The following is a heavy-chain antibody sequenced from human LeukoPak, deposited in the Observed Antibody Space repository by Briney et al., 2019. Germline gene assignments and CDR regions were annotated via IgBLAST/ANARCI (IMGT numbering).Heavy chain of an antibody. CDR3: AKDTTMTFD. J-gene: IGHJ4*02. CDR1: GFNFRAYW. V-gene: IGHV3-30*02. D-gene: IGHD2/OR15-2a*01. Sequence: GGSLRLSCTTSGFNFRAYWMGWVRQAPGKGLERVAFIRYDGSNKYYADSVKGRFTISRDNSKNTLYLQMNSLRAEDTAVYYCAKDTTMTFDWGQGTLVTVSS. CDR2: IRYDGSNK.